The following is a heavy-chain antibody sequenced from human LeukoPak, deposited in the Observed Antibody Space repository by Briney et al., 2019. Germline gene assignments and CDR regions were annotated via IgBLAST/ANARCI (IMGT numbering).Heavy chain of an antibody. V-gene: IGHV1-8*03. CDR1: GYTFTSYD. J-gene: IGHJ3*02. D-gene: IGHD3-10*01. CDR3: ASGAGGAAFDI. Sequence: ASVKVSCKASGYTFTSYDINWVRQATGQGLEWMGWMNPNSGNTGYAQKFQGRVTITRNTSISTAYMEPRSLRSDDTAVYYRASGAGGAAFDIWGQGTMVTVSS. CDR2: MNPNSGNT.